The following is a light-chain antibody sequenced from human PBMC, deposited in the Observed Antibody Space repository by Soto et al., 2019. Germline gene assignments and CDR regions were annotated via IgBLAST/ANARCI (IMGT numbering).Light chain of an antibody. Sequence: DIQMTQSPSTLSASVGDRGTITCRASQSISSWLAWYQQKPGKAPKLLIYAASTLQSGVPSRFSGSGSGTEYTLTISSLQPDDFATYYCQQYNSYPWTFGQGTKVDIK. CDR1: QSISSW. CDR2: AAS. V-gene: IGKV1-5*01. J-gene: IGKJ1*01. CDR3: QQYNSYPWT.